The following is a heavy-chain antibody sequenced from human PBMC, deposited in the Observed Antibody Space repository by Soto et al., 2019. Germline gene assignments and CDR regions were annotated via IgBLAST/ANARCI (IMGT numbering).Heavy chain of an antibody. J-gene: IGHJ4*02. CDR2: ISSNGGIT. Sequence: EVQLVESGGGLVQPGGSLRLSCAASGFTFSSYDMHWVRQAPGKGLEYISAISSNGGITYYANSVKGRFTISRDNSKNMMYLQMGSLRGEDMAVYYCVRDTSFDYWGQGTLVTVSS. V-gene: IGHV3-64*01. CDR1: GFTFSSYD. CDR3: VRDTSFDY. D-gene: IGHD3-16*01.